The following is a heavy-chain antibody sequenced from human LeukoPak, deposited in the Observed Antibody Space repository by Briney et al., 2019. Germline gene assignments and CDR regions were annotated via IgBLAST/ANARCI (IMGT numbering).Heavy chain of an antibody. Sequence: PSETLSLICSVSGGSINGYSWTWIRQPPGTRVKWVGHISYTGTTNYNPSLTTRVAISVDTSKNQFSLKLTSVTAADTGMYFCARLGGNWNSPGRDYWGQGTLVTVSS. CDR1: GGSINGYS. CDR2: ISYTGTT. J-gene: IGHJ4*02. V-gene: IGHV4-59*08. CDR3: ARLGGNWNSPGRDY. D-gene: IGHD3-10*01.